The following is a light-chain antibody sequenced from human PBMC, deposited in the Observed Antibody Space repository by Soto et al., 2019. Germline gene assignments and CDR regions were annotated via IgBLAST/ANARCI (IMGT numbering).Light chain of an antibody. CDR2: GAS. V-gene: IGKV3-20*01. CDR1: QSVSSGF. CDR3: QQYQNLWT. J-gene: IGKJ1*01. Sequence: EIVLTQSPGTLSLSPGERATLSCRASQSVSSGFLAWYQQKPGQAPRLLIYGASSRATGIPDRFSGSGSGTEFTLTISGLQSEDFALYYCQQYQNLWTFCQVTKVEIK.